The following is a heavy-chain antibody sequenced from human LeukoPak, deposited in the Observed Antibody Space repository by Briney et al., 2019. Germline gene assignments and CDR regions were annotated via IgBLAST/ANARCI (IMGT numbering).Heavy chain of an antibody. CDR1: GFTFSSYA. V-gene: IGHV3-30-3*01. CDR2: ISYDGSNK. J-gene: IGHJ6*02. D-gene: IGHD4-23*01. CDR3: ASFYGGNSLGFYYYGMDV. Sequence: GGPLRLSCAASGFTFSSYAMHWVRQAPGKGLEWVAVISYDGSNKYYADSVKGRFTISRDNSKNTLYLQMNSLRAEDTAVYYCASFYGGNSLGFYYYGMDVWGQGTTVTVSS.